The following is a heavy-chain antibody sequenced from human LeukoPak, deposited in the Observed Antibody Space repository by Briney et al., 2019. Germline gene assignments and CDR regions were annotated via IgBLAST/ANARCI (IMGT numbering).Heavy chain of an antibody. CDR1: GYTLTELS. CDR2: FDPEDGET. V-gene: IGHV1-24*01. D-gene: IGHD5-18*01. Sequence: ASVKVSCKVSGYTLTELSMHWVRQAPGKGLEWMGGFDPEDGETIYAQKFQGRVTMTEETSTDTAYMELSSLRSEDTAVYYCATLLYSYGPEYYFDYWGQGTLVTVSS. CDR3: ATLLYSYGPEYYFDY. J-gene: IGHJ4*02.